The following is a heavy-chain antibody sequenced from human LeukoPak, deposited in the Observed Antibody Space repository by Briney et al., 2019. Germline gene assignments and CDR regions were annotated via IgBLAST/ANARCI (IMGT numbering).Heavy chain of an antibody. CDR1: GYTFTGYY. CDR2: INPNSGDT. CDR3: ARVLAPRAFDI. J-gene: IGHJ3*02. V-gene: IGHV1-2*02. Sequence: ASVKVSCKASGYTFTGYYIHWVRQAPGQGLEWMGWINPNSGDTNYSQKFQGGVTMTSDTSISTAYMELSRLRSDDTAVYYCARVLAPRAFDIWGQGTMVTVSS.